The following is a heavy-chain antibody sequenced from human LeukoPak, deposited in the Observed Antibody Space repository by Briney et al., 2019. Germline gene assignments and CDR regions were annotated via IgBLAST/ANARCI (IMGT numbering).Heavy chain of an antibody. V-gene: IGHV3-74*01. D-gene: IGHD1-26*01. CDR3: AKDRGWERLCAVAFDI. CDR2: INSDGSST. CDR1: GFTFSSYW. Sequence: GGSLRLSCAASGFTFSSYWMHWVRQAPGKGLVWVSRINSDGSSTSYADSVKGRFTISRDNAKNTLYLQMNSLRAEDTAVYYCAKDRGWERLCAVAFDIWGQGTMVTVSS. J-gene: IGHJ3*02.